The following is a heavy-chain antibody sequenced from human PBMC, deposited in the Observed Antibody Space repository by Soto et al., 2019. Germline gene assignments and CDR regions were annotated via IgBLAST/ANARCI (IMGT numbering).Heavy chain of an antibody. J-gene: IGHJ4*02. V-gene: IGHV3-74*01. CDR1: GFTFSSYW. CDR2: INSDGSGT. D-gene: IGHD5-18*01. CDR3: VRESLLGYSYGPV. Sequence: PGGSLRLSCAASGFTFSSYWMHWVRQAPGKGLAWVSRINSDGSGTNYADSVKGRFTISRDNAKNTLYLQMNSLRAEDTAVYYCVRESLLGYSYGPVWGQGTLVTVYS.